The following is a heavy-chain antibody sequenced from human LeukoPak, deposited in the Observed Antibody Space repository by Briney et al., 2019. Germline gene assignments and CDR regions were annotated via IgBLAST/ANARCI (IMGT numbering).Heavy chain of an antibody. CDR3: ARRSGYYYGVVD. V-gene: IGHV4-59*08. Sequence: SETLSLTCTVSGGSISSHYWSWIRQPPGKGLEWIGYIYYSGSTNYNPSLKSRVTISVDTSKNQFSLKLSSVTAADTAVYYCARRSGYYYGVVDWGQGTLVAVSS. CDR2: IYYSGST. D-gene: IGHD3-22*01. J-gene: IGHJ4*02. CDR1: GGSISSHY.